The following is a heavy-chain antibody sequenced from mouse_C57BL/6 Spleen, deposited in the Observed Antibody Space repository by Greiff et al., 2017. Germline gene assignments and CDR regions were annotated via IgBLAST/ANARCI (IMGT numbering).Heavy chain of an antibody. CDR1: GFTFSSYA. J-gene: IGHJ4*01. Sequence: EVNLVESGEGLVKPGGSLKLSCAASGFTFSSYAMSWVRQTPEKRLEWVAYISSGGDYIYYADTVKGRFTISRDNARNTLYLQMSSLKSEDTAMYYCTRDFSGTGNYYAMDYWGQGTSVTVSS. V-gene: IGHV5-9-1*02. D-gene: IGHD4-1*01. CDR3: TRDFSGTGNYYAMDY. CDR2: ISSGGDYI.